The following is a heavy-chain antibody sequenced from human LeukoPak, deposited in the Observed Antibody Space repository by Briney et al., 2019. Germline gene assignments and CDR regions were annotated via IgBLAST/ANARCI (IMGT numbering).Heavy chain of an antibody. Sequence: GGSLRLSCAASGFTFSSHSMNWVRQAPGKGLEWVSSISSSSSYIYYADSVKGRFTISRDNAKNSLYLQMNSLRAEDTAVYYCARDRRWSDAFDIWGQGTMVTVSS. CDR2: ISSSSSYI. D-gene: IGHD2-15*01. V-gene: IGHV3-21*01. CDR3: ARDRRWSDAFDI. J-gene: IGHJ3*02. CDR1: GFTFSSHS.